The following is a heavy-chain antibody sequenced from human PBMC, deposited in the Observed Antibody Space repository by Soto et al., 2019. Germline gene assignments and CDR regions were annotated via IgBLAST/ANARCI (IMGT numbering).Heavy chain of an antibody. CDR1: GFTFSGSA. D-gene: IGHD3-3*01. J-gene: IGHJ4*01. V-gene: IGHV3-73*01. CDR3: TAVPPLRFLEWSYFDY. Sequence: PGGSLRLSCAASGFTFSGSAMHWVRQASGKGLEWVGRIRSKANSYATAYAASVKGRFTISRDDSKNTAYLQMNSLKTEDTAVYYCTAVPPLRFLEWSYFDYWGHGTLVTVSS. CDR2: IRSKANSYAT.